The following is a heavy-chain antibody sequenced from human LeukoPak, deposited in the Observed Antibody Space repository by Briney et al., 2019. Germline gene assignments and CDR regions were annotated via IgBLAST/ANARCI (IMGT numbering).Heavy chain of an antibody. J-gene: IGHJ4*02. Sequence: SSVHVSCKASVGTFSSYAISWVRQAPGQGLDWMGGIIPIFGTANYAQKFQGRGTITTDESTSTAYIELTNLRSEDTAVYYCAREQGSRSTSCFASWRQGALVTVSS. CDR1: VGTFSSYA. CDR3: AREQGSRSTSCFAS. D-gene: IGHD2-2*01. CDR2: IIPIFGTA. V-gene: IGHV1-69*05.